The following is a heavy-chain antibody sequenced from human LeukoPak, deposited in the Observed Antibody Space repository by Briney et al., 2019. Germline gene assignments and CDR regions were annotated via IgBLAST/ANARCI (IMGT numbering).Heavy chain of an antibody. CDR1: GFTFSSYG. V-gene: IGHV3-30*02. D-gene: IGHD6-13*01. CDR2: IRYDGSNK. Sequence: GGSLRLSCAASGFTFSSYGMHWVRQAPGKGLEWVAFIRYDGSNKYYADSVKGRFTISRDNSKNTLYLQMNSLRAEDTAVYYCANQAFSSSWYCNYWGQGTLVTVSS. CDR3: ANQAFSSSWYCNY. J-gene: IGHJ4*02.